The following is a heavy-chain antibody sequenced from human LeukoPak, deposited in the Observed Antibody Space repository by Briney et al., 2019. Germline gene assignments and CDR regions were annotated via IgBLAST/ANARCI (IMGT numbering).Heavy chain of an antibody. CDR2: IYPGDSDT. Sequence: GESLKISCKGSGYSFTNYWIGWVRQMPGNGLEGIGIIYPGDSDTRYSPSCQGQVTISADKSINTAYLQWNSLKASDTAMYCARHRPLGGVVGLIDYWGQGALVTVSS. CDR1: GYSFTNYW. D-gene: IGHD2-21*01. V-gene: IGHV5-51*01. J-gene: IGHJ4*02. CDR3: ARHRPLGGVVGLIDY.